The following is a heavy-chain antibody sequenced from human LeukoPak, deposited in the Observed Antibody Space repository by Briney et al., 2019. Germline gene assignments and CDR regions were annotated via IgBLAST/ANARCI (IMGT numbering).Heavy chain of an antibody. J-gene: IGHJ4*02. CDR1: GYTFTGYY. CDR2: INPNSGGT. Sequence: GASVKVSCKASGYTFTGYYMHWARQAPGQGLEWMGWINPNSGGTNYAQKFQGRVTMTRDTSISTAYMELSRLRSDDTAVYYCARGPWYYDFWSGYPFDYWGQGTLVTVSS. V-gene: IGHV1-2*02. CDR3: ARGPWYYDFWSGYPFDY. D-gene: IGHD3-3*01.